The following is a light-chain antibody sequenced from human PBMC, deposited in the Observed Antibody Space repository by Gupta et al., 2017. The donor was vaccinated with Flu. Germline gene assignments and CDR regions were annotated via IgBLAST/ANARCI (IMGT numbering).Light chain of an antibody. Sequence: EIVSTQSPATLSLSPGERATLSCRASQSVSSYLAWYQQKPGQAPRLLIYDASNRATGIPARFSGSGSGTDFTLTISSLEPEDFAVYYCQQRSNWPRTFGHGTKVDI. CDR1: QSVSSY. V-gene: IGKV3-11*01. CDR2: DAS. J-gene: IGKJ3*01. CDR3: QQRSNWPRT.